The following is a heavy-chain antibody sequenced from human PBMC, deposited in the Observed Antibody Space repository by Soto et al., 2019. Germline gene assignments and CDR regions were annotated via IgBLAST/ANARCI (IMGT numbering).Heavy chain of an antibody. CDR3: ARGHLAVVPVASWYYYMDV. Sequence: QVQLVQSGAEVEKPGASVKVSCKASGYSFSNYAVHWVRQAPGHRLEWMGWVNAGNGNTRYSQNFQGRVTITRDTSARTAYLELSSLRSEDTAVYYCARGHLAVVPVASWYYYMDVWGKGTTVTVSS. CDR2: VNAGNGNT. CDR1: GYSFSNYA. J-gene: IGHJ6*03. D-gene: IGHD2-2*01. V-gene: IGHV1-3*01.